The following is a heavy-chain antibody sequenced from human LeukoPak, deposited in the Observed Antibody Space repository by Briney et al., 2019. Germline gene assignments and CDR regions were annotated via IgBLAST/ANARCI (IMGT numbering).Heavy chain of an antibody. CDR2: ISVSGGRI. Sequence: GGSLRLSCAASGFTFSNYAMSWVRQAPGKGLEWVSGISVSGGRIDYADSVKGRFTISRDNSKNTLYLQMNSLRAEDTAVYYCARLVGATYYFDYWSQGTLVTVSS. CDR1: GFTFSNYA. D-gene: IGHD1-26*01. CDR3: ARLVGATYYFDY. V-gene: IGHV3-23*01. J-gene: IGHJ4*02.